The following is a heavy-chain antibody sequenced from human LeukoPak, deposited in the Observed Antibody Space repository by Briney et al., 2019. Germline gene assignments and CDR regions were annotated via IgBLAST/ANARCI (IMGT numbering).Heavy chain of an antibody. CDR3: ARERGLGTAPDAFDI. Sequence: ASVKVSCKASGYTFISYGISWVRQAPGQGLEWMGWISAYNGNTNYAQKLQGRVTMTTDTSTSTAYMELRSLRSDDTAVYYCARERGLGTAPDAFDIWGQGTMVTVSS. D-gene: IGHD1-7*01. J-gene: IGHJ3*02. CDR1: GYTFISYG. V-gene: IGHV1-18*01. CDR2: ISAYNGNT.